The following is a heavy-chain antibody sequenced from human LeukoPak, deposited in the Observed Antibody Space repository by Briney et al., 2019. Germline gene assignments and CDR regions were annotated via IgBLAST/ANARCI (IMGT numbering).Heavy chain of an antibody. J-gene: IGHJ4*02. CDR3: ARKDSRMWYYDY. CDR2: ISSSGSTK. D-gene: IGHD6-13*01. CDR1: GFTFSSYE. V-gene: IGHV3-48*03. Sequence: GGSLRLSCAAAGFTFSSYEMNWVRQAPGKGLEGVSYISSSGSTKYYADSVKGRFTISRDNAENSLYLQMNSLRAEDTAVYYCARKDSRMWYYDYWGQGTLVTVSS.